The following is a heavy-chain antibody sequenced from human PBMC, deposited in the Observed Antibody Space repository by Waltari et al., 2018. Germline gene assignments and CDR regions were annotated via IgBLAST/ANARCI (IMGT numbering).Heavy chain of an antibody. CDR1: GFTFRNYG. CDR3: ARNGGGYGDFYFEY. J-gene: IGHJ4*02. V-gene: IGHV3-30*03. D-gene: IGHD4-17*01. CDR2: ISNDGNNE. Sequence: QVQLVESGGGVVQPGRSLRLSCAASGFTFRNYGMHWVRQAPGKGLEWVAVISNDGNNEYYIASGKGRFTISRDNSQSTMYLKMNNLRVEETAVYYCARNGGGYGDFYFEYWGQGTLVTVSS.